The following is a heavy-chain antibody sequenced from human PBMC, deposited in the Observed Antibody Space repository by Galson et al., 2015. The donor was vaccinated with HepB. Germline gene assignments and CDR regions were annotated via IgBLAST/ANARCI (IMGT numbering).Heavy chain of an antibody. CDR2: IKNKADGGTT. CDR3: TTDPDWWSGGARNVDF. CDR1: RFTFGNAW. V-gene: IGHV3-15*01. J-gene: IGHJ4*02. D-gene: IGHD2-8*02. Sequence: SLRLSCAASRFTFGNAWMSWVRQAPGKGLEWVGRIKNKADGGTTDYAAPVKGRFTISRDESKNMLFLQMNSPKTEDTAVYYCTTDPDWWSGGARNVDFWGQGTLVTVSS.